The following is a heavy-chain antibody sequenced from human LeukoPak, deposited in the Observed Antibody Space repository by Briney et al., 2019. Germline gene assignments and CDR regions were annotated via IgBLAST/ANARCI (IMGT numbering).Heavy chain of an antibody. CDR1: GFTFSSYN. J-gene: IGHJ4*02. D-gene: IGHD7-27*01. Sequence: GGSLRLSCAASGFTFSSYNMNWVRQAPGKGLEWVSYISSRSSTIYYADSVRGRFTISRDNAKNSLYLQMNSLRAEDTAVYYCARDLGWGSNYWGQGTLVTVSS. CDR3: ARDLGWGSNY. V-gene: IGHV3-48*04. CDR2: ISSRSSTI.